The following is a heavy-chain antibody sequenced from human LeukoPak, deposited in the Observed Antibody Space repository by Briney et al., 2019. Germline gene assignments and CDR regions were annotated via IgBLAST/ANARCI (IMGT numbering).Heavy chain of an antibody. Sequence: ASVKVSCKASGGTFSSYSFDWVRQAPGQGLEWLGKIIPVSDTVSYAQKFQGRVTITADDSTSTVYMELSSLRIEDTAFYYCARDPSLAPSWGDHFDYWGQGTLLSVSS. J-gene: IGHJ4*02. CDR1: GGTFSSYS. CDR2: IIPVSDTV. CDR3: ARDPSLAPSWGDHFDY. D-gene: IGHD2-2*01. V-gene: IGHV1-69*13.